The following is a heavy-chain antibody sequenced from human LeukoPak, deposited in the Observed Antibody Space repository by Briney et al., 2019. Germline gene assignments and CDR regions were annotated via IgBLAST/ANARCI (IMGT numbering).Heavy chain of an antibody. J-gene: IGHJ6*02. CDR3: AREALYESKSGMDV. V-gene: IGHV3-33*01. Sequence: GGSLRLSCAASGFTFSSYGMHWVRQGPGKGLEWGAVLWYDGSNKYYADSVKGRFTISRDNSKNTLYLQMNSLRAEDTAVYYCAREALYESKSGMDVWGQGTTVTVSS. CDR2: LWYDGSNK. CDR1: GFTFSSYG. D-gene: IGHD3-22*01.